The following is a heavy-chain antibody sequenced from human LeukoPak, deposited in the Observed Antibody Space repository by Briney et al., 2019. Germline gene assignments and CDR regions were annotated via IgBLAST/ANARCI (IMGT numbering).Heavy chain of an antibody. CDR3: ARLIGYCSSTSCDTRIHFDY. V-gene: IGHV1-18*01. Sequence: ASVKVSCKASGYTFTSYGISWVRQAPGQGLEWMGWISAYNGNTNYAQKLQGRVTMTTDTSTSTAYMELRSLRSDDTAVYYCARLIGYCSSTSCDTRIHFDYWGRGTLVTVSS. J-gene: IGHJ4*02. CDR1: GYTFTSYG. CDR2: ISAYNGNT. D-gene: IGHD2-2*01.